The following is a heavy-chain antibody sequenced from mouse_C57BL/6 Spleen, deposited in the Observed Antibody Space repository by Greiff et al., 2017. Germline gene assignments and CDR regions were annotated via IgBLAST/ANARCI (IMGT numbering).Heavy chain of an antibody. V-gene: IGHV14-2*01. CDR1: GFNFKDYY. CDR3: TRGLFYYIDY. CDR2: IDPEDGET. J-gene: IGHJ2*01. Sequence: VQLQQSGAELVKPGASVKLSCKASGFNFKDYYMNWVKQRPEQGLEWIGRIDPEDGETKYAPKFQGKATITADTSSNTAYLQRSILTSEDAAFYYCTRGLFYYIDYWGQGTTLTVSS.